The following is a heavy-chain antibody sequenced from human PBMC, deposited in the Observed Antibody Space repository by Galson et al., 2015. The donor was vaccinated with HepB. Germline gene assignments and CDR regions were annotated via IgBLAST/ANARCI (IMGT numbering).Heavy chain of an antibody. Sequence: CAISGDSVSSNSAAWNWIRQSPSRGLEWLGRTYYRSKWYNDYAVSVKSRITINPDTSKKQFSRRLRSVTAADTAVYYCALRREVSGCIDYWGQGRLVTVSS. CDR2: TYYRSKWYN. CDR1: GDSVSSNSAA. CDR3: ALRREVSGCIDY. D-gene: IGHD6-19*01. V-gene: IGHV6-1*01. J-gene: IGHJ4*02.